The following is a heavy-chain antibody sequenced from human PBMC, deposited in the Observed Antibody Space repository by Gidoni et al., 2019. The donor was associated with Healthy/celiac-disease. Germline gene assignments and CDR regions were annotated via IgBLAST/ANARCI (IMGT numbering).Heavy chain of an antibody. J-gene: IGHJ3*02. D-gene: IGHD3-3*01. V-gene: IGHV3-23*01. CDR3: AKESQLGVVDRGAFDI. CDR2: ISGSGGST. Sequence: EVQLLESGGGLVQPGGSLRLSCAASGFTFSSYAMSWVRQAPGKGLEWVSAISGSGGSTYYADSVKGRFTISRDNSKNTLYLQMNSLRAEDTAVYYCAKESQLGVVDRGAFDIWGQGTMVTVSS. CDR1: GFTFSSYA.